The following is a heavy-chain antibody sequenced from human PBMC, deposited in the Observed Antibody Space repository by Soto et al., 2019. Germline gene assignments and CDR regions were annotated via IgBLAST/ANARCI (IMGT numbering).Heavy chain of an antibody. D-gene: IGHD6-19*01. J-gene: IGHJ4*02. CDR1: GYTFTSYG. CDR2: ISAYNGNT. V-gene: IGHV1-18*01. CDR3: ARDDAVGLVDY. Sequence: QVQLVQSGAEVKKPGASVKVSCKASGYTFTSYGISWVRQAPGQALAWMGWISAYNGNTNYAQKLQGRVTMTTATSTSTAYMKLRSLRSDDTAVYYSARDDAVGLVDYWGQGAMVTVSS.